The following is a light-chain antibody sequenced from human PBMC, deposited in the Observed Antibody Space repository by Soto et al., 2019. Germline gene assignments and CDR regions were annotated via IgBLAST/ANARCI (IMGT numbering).Light chain of an antibody. CDR3: QSFDSRLCGSV. J-gene: IGLJ1*01. CDR1: RSNIGAGYD. V-gene: IGLV1-40*01. CDR2: GNS. Sequence: QSVLTQPPSVSGAPGQRVTISCTGSRSNIGAGYDVHWYQQLPGTAPKLLIYGNSNRPSGVPDRFSGSQSGASASLAITGLQADDEADYYCQSFDSRLCGSVFGTGTKLTVL.